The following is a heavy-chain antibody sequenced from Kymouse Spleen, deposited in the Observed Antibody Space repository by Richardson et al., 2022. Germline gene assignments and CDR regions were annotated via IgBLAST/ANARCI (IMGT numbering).Heavy chain of an antibody. D-gene: IGHD3-9*01. J-gene: IGHJ3*02. V-gene: IGHV4-34*01. Sequence: QVQLQQWGAGLLKPSETLSLTCAVYGGSFSGYYWSWIRQPPGKGLEWIGEINHSGSTNYNPSLKSRVTISVDTSKNQFSLKLSSVTAADTAVYYCARGWHYDILTGPHAFDIWGQGTMVTVSS. CDR1: GGSFSGYY. CDR2: INHSGST. CDR3: ARGWHYDILTGPHAFDI.